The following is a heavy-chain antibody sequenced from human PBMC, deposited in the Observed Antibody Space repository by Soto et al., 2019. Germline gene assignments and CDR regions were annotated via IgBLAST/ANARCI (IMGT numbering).Heavy chain of an antibody. CDR1: GFTFDNFA. V-gene: IGHV3-23*01. D-gene: IGHD3-10*01. Sequence: EVELLESGGGLVQPGGSLRLSCAASGFTFDNFAMNWVRQAPGKGLEWVSAIKGGGNTYYADSVKGRLTISRDNSNYMLYLHMKNLRAEDTAVYYSARDRGSDLLIDYWGQGTLVTVYS. J-gene: IGHJ4*02. CDR2: IKGGGNT. CDR3: ARDRGSDLLIDY.